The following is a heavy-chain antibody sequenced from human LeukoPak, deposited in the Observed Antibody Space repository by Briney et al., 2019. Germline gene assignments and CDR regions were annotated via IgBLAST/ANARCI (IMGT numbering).Heavy chain of an antibody. V-gene: IGHV1-24*01. D-gene: IGHD3-10*01. CDR3: ATSVLLWFGEGRWFDP. Sequence: GASVKVSCKVSGYTLTELSMHWVRQAPGKGLEWMGGFDPEDGETIYAQKFQGRVTMTEDTSTDTAYMELSSLRSEDTAVYYCATSVLLWFGEGRWFDPWGQGTLVTASP. J-gene: IGHJ5*02. CDR2: FDPEDGET. CDR1: GYTLTELS.